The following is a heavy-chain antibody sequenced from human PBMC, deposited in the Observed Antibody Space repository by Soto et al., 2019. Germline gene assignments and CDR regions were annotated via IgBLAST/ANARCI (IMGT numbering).Heavy chain of an antibody. Sequence: SETLSLTCAVYGGSFSGYYWSWIRQPPGKGLEWIGEINHSGSTNYNPSLKSRVTISVDTSKNQFSLKLSSVTAADTAVYYCARGKLGGYSYGRYYYYGMDVWGQGTTVTVSS. V-gene: IGHV4-34*01. D-gene: IGHD5-18*01. CDR3: ARGKLGGYSYGRYYYYGMDV. CDR2: INHSGST. J-gene: IGHJ6*02. CDR1: GGSFSGYY.